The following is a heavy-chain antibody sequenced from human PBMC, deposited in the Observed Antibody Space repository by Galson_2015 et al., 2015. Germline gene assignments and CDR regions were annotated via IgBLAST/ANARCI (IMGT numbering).Heavy chain of an antibody. J-gene: IGHJ4*02. CDR3: AKGGPYCSGGNCHGVFDS. Sequence: SLRLSCAVSGFTFSSYAMGWVRQAPGTGLEGVSSIGDSGANTKYADSVKGRFTISRDNSKNTLYLQINSLRGDDTAVYYCAKGGPYCSGGNCHGVFDSWGQGTLVTVSS. CDR2: IGDSGANT. V-gene: IGHV3-23*01. CDR1: GFTFSSYA. D-gene: IGHD2-15*01.